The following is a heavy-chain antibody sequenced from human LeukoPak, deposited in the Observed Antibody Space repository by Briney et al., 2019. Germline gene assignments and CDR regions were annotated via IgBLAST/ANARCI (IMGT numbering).Heavy chain of an antibody. CDR3: ARDGGTAHYNYYGMDV. CDR1: GFTFSSYE. D-gene: IGHD2-8*02. V-gene: IGHV3-48*03. CDR2: ISSSGSTI. J-gene: IGHJ6*02. Sequence: TGGSLRLSCAASGFTFSSYEINWVRQAPGKGLEWLSYISSSGSTIYYADSVKGRFTNSRDNAKNSLYLQMNSLRAEDTAVYYCARDGGTAHYNYYGMDVWGQGTTVTVSS.